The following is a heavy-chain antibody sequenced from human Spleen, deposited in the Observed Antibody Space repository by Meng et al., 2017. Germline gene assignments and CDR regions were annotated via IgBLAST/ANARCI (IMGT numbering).Heavy chain of an antibody. Sequence: ASVKVSCKASGYTFTNYYVHWVRQAPGQGLEWMGIINPTGGSTTYAQKFQGRVTMTRDTSTSTLYTELSGLRSEDTAVYYCATCYYDSSGYYAFDYWGQGTLVTVSS. CDR2: INPTGGST. J-gene: IGHJ4*02. D-gene: IGHD3-22*01. CDR1: GYTFTNYY. CDR3: ATCYYDSSGYYAFDY. V-gene: IGHV1-46*01.